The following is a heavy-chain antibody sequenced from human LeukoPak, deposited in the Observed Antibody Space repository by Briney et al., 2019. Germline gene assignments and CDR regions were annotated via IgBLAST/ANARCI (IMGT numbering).Heavy chain of an antibody. CDR1: GYTFTSYG. D-gene: IGHD6-13*01. CDR3: ARDGSSSWFRTSGWFDP. Sequence: ASAKVSCTASGYTFTSYGISWVRQAPGQGLEWMGWISAYNGNTNYAQKLQGRVTMTTDTSTSTAYMELRSLRSDDTAVYYCARDGSSSWFRTSGWFDPWGQGTLVTVSS. V-gene: IGHV1-18*01. CDR2: ISAYNGNT. J-gene: IGHJ5*02.